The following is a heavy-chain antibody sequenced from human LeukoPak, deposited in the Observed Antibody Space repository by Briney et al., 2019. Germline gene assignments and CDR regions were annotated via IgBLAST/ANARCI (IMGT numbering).Heavy chain of an antibody. D-gene: IGHD1-26*01. CDR1: GFTFSSYS. V-gene: IGHV3-21*01. Sequence: GGSLRLSCAASGFTFSSYSMNWVRQAPGKGLEWVSSISSSSSYIYYADSVKGRFTISRDNAKNSLYLQMNSLRAEDTAVYYCAKDRGSGRSGLQLWGQGTLVTVSS. CDR2: ISSSSSYI. CDR3: AKDRGSGRSGLQL. J-gene: IGHJ4*02.